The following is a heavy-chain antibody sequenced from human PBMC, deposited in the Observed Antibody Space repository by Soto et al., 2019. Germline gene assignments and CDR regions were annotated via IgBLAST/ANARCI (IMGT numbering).Heavy chain of an antibody. CDR2: IIPIFGTA. J-gene: IGHJ3*02. CDR1: GGTFSSYA. V-gene: IGHV1-69*13. CDR3: ARGSYYYDSSAPLDI. Sequence: VASVKVSCKASGGTFSSYAISWVRQAPGQGLEWMGGIIPIFGTANYAQKFQGRVTITADESTSTAYMELSSLRSEDTAVYYCARGSYYYDSSAPLDIWGQGTMVTVSS. D-gene: IGHD3-22*01.